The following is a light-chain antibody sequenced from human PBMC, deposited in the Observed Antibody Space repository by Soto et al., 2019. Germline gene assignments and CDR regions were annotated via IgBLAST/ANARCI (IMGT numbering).Light chain of an antibody. Sequence: EIVMTQSPATLSVSPGERATLSCRASQSVSSNLAWYQQKPGQAPRLLIYGASTRATGIPARFSGSGSGKEFTLTISSLQSEDFAVYYCQQYNNWRYTFGQGTKLEIK. CDR2: GAS. CDR1: QSVSSN. CDR3: QQYNNWRYT. J-gene: IGKJ2*01. V-gene: IGKV3-15*01.